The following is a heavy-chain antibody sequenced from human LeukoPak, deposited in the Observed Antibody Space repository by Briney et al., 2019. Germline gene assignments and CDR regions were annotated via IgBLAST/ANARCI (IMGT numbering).Heavy chain of an antibody. V-gene: IGHV1-24*01. Sequence: ASVKVSCKASGGTFSSYAISWVRQAPGQGLEWMGGFDPEDGETIYAQKFQGRVTMTEDTSTDTAYMELSSLRSEDTAVYYCATGGDLEDWGQGTLVTVSS. CDR1: GGTFSSYA. J-gene: IGHJ4*02. D-gene: IGHD2-21*02. CDR2: FDPEDGET. CDR3: ATGGDLED.